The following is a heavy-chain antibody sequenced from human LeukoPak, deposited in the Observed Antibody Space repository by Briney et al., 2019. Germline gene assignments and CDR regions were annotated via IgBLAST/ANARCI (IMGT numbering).Heavy chain of an antibody. CDR2: IKQDGSEK. D-gene: IGHD1-26*01. J-gene: IGHJ4*02. Sequence: GGSLRLSCAASGFSFTTYWMSWVRQAPGKGLEWVANIKQDGSEKYYVDSVKGRFTISRDNAKNSLSLQVNSLRAEDTAVYYCARDPSGSYGVFWGQGTLVTVSS. CDR1: GFSFTTYW. V-gene: IGHV3-7*01. CDR3: ARDPSGSYGVF.